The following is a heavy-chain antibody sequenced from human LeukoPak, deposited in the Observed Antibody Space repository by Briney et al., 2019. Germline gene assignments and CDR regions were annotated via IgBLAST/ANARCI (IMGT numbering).Heavy chain of an antibody. J-gene: IGHJ4*02. Sequence: GRSLRLSCAASGFTFSSHGMHWVRQAPGKGLEWVAVISYDGSNKYYADSVKGRFTISRDNSKNTLYLQMNSLRAEDTAVYYCAKGGIAAAGLTFDYWGQGTLVTVSS. CDR3: AKGGIAAAGLTFDY. D-gene: IGHD6-13*01. CDR2: ISYDGSNK. CDR1: GFTFSSHG. V-gene: IGHV3-30*18.